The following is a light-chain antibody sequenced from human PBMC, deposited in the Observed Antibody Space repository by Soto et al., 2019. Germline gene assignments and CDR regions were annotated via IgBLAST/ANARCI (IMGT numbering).Light chain of an antibody. V-gene: IGLV4-69*01. CDR2: LNSDGSH. CDR1: SGYSTYG. J-gene: IGLJ3*02. CDR3: QTWGTGIGV. Sequence: QPVLTQSPSASASLGASVKLTCTLSSGYSTYGIAWHQQQPEKGPRFLMKLNSDGSHNKGDGIPDRFSGSSSGAERYLTISSLQLEDEADYYCQTWGTGIGVFGGGTQLTVL.